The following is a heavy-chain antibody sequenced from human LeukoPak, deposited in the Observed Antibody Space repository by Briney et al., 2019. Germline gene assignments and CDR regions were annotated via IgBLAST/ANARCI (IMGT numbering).Heavy chain of an antibody. CDR1: GGTFSSYA. V-gene: IGHV1-69*13. Sequence: ASVKVSCKASGGTFSSYAISWVRQAPGQGLEWMGGINPIFGTANYAQKFQGRVTITADESTSTAYMELSSLRSEDTAVYYCARVKRARGYSCPFDYWGQGTLVTVSS. CDR2: INPIFGTA. D-gene: IGHD5-18*01. J-gene: IGHJ4*02. CDR3: ARVKRARGYSCPFDY.